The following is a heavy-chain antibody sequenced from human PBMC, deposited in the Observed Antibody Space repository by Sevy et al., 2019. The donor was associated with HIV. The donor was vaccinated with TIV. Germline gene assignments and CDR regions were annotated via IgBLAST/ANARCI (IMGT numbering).Heavy chain of an antibody. CDR3: FTANYETSPADNFDI. J-gene: IGHJ3*02. D-gene: IGHD3-3*01. CDR2: INPQNGVT. CDR1: GYSFSDYY. Sequence: ASVKVSCKASGYSFSDYYLHWVRQVPGQGLEWMGWINPQNGVTNYTQNLQGRVTMTRDTSVSTAYLQLRGLQSDDTALYYSFTANYETSPADNFDIWGQGTMVTVSS. V-gene: IGHV1-2*02.